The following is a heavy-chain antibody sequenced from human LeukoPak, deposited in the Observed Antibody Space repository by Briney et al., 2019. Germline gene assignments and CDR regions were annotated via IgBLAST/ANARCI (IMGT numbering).Heavy chain of an antibody. Sequence: PGGSLRLSCAASGFTFSSYWMSWVRQAPGKGLEWVANIKQDGSEKYYVDSVKGRFTISRDNAKNSLYMQLSSLRAEDTAVYYCARDFAYNTFDYWGQGTLVTVSS. J-gene: IGHJ4*02. CDR2: IKQDGSEK. CDR3: ARDFAYNTFDY. CDR1: GFTFSSYW. V-gene: IGHV3-7*01. D-gene: IGHD1-14*01.